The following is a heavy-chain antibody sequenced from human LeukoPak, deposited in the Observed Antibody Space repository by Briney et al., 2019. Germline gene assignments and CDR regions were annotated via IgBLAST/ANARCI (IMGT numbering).Heavy chain of an antibody. Sequence: PGGSLRLSCAASGFTFSAYSMTWVRQAPGKGLEWVSYISSSGSTIYYADSVKGRFTISRDNAKNSLYLQMNSLRAEDTAVYYCARDRGVTLFYYGMDVWGQGTTVTVSS. D-gene: IGHD2-21*02. CDR2: ISSSGSTI. CDR1: GFTFSAYS. CDR3: ARDRGVTLFYYGMDV. V-gene: IGHV3-48*04. J-gene: IGHJ6*02.